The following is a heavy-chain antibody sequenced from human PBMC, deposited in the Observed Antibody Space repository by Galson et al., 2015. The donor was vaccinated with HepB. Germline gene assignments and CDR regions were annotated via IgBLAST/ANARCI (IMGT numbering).Heavy chain of an antibody. J-gene: IGHJ2*01. CDR3: ARGPRGTTVTTADWYFDL. V-gene: IGHV5-51*01. CDR2: IYPGDSDT. D-gene: IGHD4-17*01. CDR1: GYSFTSYW. Sequence: QSGAEVKKPGESLKISCKGSGYSFTSYWIGWVRQMPGKGLEWMGIIYPGDSDTRYSPSFQGQVTISADKSISTAYLQWSSPKASDTAMYYCARGPRGTTVTTADWYFDLWGRGTLVTVSS.